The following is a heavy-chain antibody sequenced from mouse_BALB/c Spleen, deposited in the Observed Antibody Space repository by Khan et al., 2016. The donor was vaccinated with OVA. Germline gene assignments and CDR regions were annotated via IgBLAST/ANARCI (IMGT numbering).Heavy chain of an antibody. CDR3: ARAFYNGAWFAY. Sequence: QVQLQQSGPGLVVPSQTLSITCTVSGFSLSNYGVHWVRQPPGKGLEWLGVIWAGGSTNHNSALMSRLTISKDNSKSQVFLKMNSLQTDDTAMYYCARAFYNGAWFAYWGQGTLVTVSA. J-gene: IGHJ3*01. V-gene: IGHV2-9*02. CDR2: IWAGGST. D-gene: IGHD1-3*01. CDR1: GFSLSNYG.